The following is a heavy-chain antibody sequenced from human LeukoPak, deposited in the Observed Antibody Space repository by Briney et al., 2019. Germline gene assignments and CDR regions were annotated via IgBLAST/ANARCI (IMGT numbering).Heavy chain of an antibody. CDR1: GFTFSSHW. CDR3: ARAVYGYFDF. Sequence: GGSLRLSCAASGFTFSSHWMSWVRRAPGKGLEWLANINQDGSEKYYVDSVKGRFTISRDNAKNSQYLQMSSLRDEDTAVYYCARAVYGYFDFWGQGTLVTVSS. J-gene: IGHJ4*02. V-gene: IGHV3-7*04. CDR2: INQDGSEK. D-gene: IGHD5-18*01.